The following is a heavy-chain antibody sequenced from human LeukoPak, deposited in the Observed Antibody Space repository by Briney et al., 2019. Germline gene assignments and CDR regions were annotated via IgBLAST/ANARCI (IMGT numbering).Heavy chain of an antibody. J-gene: IGHJ3*02. Sequence: PSETLPLTCAVYGGSFSGYYWSWIRQPPGKGLEWIGEINHSGSTNLNPSLKSRVTISVDTSKNQFSLKLSPVTAADTAVYYCASHRGVTAAFGIWGQGTMVTVSS. CDR3: ASHRGVTAAFGI. D-gene: IGHD3-10*01. CDR2: INHSGST. V-gene: IGHV4-34*01. CDR1: GGSFSGYY.